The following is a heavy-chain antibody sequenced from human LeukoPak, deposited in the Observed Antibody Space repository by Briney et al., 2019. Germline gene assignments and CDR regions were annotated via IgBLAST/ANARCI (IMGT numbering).Heavy chain of an antibody. J-gene: IGHJ4*02. D-gene: IGHD2-15*01. Sequence: SETLSLTCAVYGGSFSGYYWSWIRQPPGKGLEWIGEINHSGSTNYNPSLKSRVTISVDTSKNQFSLKLSSVTAADTAVYYCARDYRIRYCSGGSCSQYFDYWGQGTLVTVSS. CDR2: INHSGST. V-gene: IGHV4-34*01. CDR1: GGSFSGYY. CDR3: ARDYRIRYCSGGSCSQYFDY.